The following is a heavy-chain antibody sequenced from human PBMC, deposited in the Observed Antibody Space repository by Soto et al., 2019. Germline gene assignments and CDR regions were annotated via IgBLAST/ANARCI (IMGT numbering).Heavy chain of an antibody. CDR2: IYYSGST. V-gene: IGHV4-59*08. J-gene: IGHJ4*02. CDR3: ARRIAAAGFDY. CDR1: GGSISSYY. D-gene: IGHD6-13*01. Sequence: SETLSLTCTVSGGSISSYYRSWIRQPPGKGLEWIGYIYYSGSTNYNPSLKSRVTISVDTSKNQFSLKLSSVTAADTAVYYCARRIAAAGFDYWGQGTLVTVSS.